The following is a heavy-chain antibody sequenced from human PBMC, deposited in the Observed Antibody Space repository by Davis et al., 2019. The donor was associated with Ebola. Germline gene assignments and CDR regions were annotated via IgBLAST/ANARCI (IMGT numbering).Heavy chain of an antibody. CDR1: GGSFSGYY. D-gene: IGHD6-13*01. J-gene: IGHJ4*02. Sequence: PGGSLRLSCAVYGGSFSGYYWSWIRQPPGKGLEWIGEINHSGSTNYNPSLKSRVTISVDTSKNQFSLKLSSVTAADTAVYYCARGYSSSWTPDYWGQGTLVTVSS. V-gene: IGHV4-34*01. CDR3: ARGYSSSWTPDY. CDR2: INHSGST.